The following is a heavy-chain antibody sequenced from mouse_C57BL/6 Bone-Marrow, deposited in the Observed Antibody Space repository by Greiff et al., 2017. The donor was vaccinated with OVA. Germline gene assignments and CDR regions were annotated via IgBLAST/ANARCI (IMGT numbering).Heavy chain of an antibody. V-gene: IGHV5-4*03. J-gene: IGHJ1*03. CDR3: ARVHWYFDV. Sequence: EVKLVESGGGLVKPGGSLKLSCAASGFTFSSYAMSWVRQTPEKRLEWVATISDGGSYTYYPDNVKGRFTISRDSAKNNLYLQMSHLKSEDTAMYYCARVHWYFDVWGTGTTVTVSS. CDR2: ISDGGSYT. CDR1: GFTFSSYA.